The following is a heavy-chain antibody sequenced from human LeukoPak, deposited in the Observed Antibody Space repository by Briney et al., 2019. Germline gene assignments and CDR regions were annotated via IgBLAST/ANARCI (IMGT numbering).Heavy chain of an antibody. CDR3: ARASSVAGLYFDY. D-gene: IGHD6-19*01. V-gene: IGHV4-39*07. CDR2: IYYSGST. J-gene: IGHJ4*02. Sequence: SETLSLTCTVSGGSISSSSYYWGWIRQPPGKGLEWIGSIYYSGSTYYNPSLKSRVTISVDTSKNQFSLKLSSVTAADTAVYYCARASSVAGLYFDYWGQGTLVTVSS. CDR1: GGSISSSSYY.